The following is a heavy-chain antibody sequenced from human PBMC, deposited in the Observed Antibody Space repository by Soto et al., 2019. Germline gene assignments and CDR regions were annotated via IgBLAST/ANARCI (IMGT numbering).Heavy chain of an antibody. V-gene: IGHV1-69*13. CDR2: IIPIFGTA. CDR1: GGGFSSYA. CDR3: ARGDYYDSSGYPHAFDI. J-gene: IGHJ3*02. D-gene: IGHD3-22*01. Sequence: GASVKVSCEASGGGFSSYAISWVRQAPGQGLEWMGGIIPIFGTANYAQKFQGRVTITADESTSTAYMELSSLRSEDTAVYYCARGDYYDSSGYPHAFDIWGQGTMVTVSS.